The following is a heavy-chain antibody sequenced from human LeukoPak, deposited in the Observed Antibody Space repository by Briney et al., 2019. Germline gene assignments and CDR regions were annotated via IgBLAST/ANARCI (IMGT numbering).Heavy chain of an antibody. CDR1: GYTFTSYG. J-gene: IGHJ6*04. D-gene: IGHD2-2*01. V-gene: IGHV1-18*04. CDR3: ARDREPIVVVPAAYYYGMDV. Sequence: GASVKVSCKASGYTFTSYGISWVRQAPGQGLEWMGWISAYNGNTNYAQKLQGRVTMTTDTSTSTAYMELRSLRSDGTAVYYCARDREPIVVVPAAYYYGMDVWGKGTTVTVSS. CDR2: ISAYNGNT.